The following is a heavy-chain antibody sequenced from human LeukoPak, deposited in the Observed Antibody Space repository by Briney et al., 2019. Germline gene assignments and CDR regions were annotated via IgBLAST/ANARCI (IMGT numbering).Heavy chain of an antibody. Sequence: GESLRLSCAASGFTFSSYAMHWVRQAPGKGLEWVAVISYDGSNKYYADSVKGRFTISRDNSKNTLYLQMNSLRAEDTAVYYCARDLGFGESFGYWGQGTLVTVSS. CDR3: ARDLGFGESFGY. V-gene: IGHV3-30-3*01. D-gene: IGHD3-10*01. J-gene: IGHJ4*02. CDR2: ISYDGSNK. CDR1: GFTFSSYA.